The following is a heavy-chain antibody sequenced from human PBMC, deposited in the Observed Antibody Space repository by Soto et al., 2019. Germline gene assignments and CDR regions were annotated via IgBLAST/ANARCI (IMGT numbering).Heavy chain of an antibody. Sequence: GGSLRLSCAASGFTFDDYTMHWVRQAPGKGLEWVSLISWDGGSTYYADSVKGRFTISRDNSKNSLYLQMNSLRTEDTALYYCAKDMSLGYGFRDYYYGMDVWGQGTTVTVSS. D-gene: IGHD5-18*01. V-gene: IGHV3-43*01. J-gene: IGHJ6*02. CDR1: GFTFDDYT. CDR3: AKDMSLGYGFRDYYYGMDV. CDR2: ISWDGGST.